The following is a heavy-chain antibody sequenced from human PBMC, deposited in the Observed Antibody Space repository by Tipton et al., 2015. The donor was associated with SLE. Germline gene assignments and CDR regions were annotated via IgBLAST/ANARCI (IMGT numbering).Heavy chain of an antibody. CDR2: ISTHNGNT. Sequence: QLVQSGAEVKKPGASVKVSCKASGYTFTNYGISWVRQAPGQGLEWMGWISTHNGNTVYAHKFQGRVTAYMELGSLRSDDTAVYYCARQSDYYDFWSGFPNWFDPWGQGSLVTVSS. D-gene: IGHD3-3*01. CDR3: ARQSDYYDFWSGFPNWFDP. V-gene: IGHV1-18*01. CDR1: GYTFTNYG. J-gene: IGHJ5*02.